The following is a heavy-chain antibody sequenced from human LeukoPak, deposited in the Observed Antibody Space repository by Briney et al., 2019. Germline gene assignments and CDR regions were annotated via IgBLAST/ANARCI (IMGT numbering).Heavy chain of an antibody. Sequence: PSETLSLTCAVYGGSFSGYYWSWIRQPPGKGLEGIGEINHSGSTNYNPSLKSRVTISVDTSKNQFSLKLSSVTAADTAVYYCARGYSGSYHTPFYWGQGTLVTVSS. J-gene: IGHJ4*02. V-gene: IGHV4-34*01. CDR3: ARGYSGSYHTPFY. CDR2: INHSGST. D-gene: IGHD1-26*01. CDR1: GGSFSGYY.